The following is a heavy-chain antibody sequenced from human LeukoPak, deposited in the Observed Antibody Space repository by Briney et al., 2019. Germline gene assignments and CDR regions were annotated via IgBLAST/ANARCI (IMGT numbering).Heavy chain of an antibody. J-gene: IGHJ4*02. Sequence: SQTLSLTCTVSGASISIGSYYWTWIRQPAGKGLEWIGRIYTSGGSNYNPSLKSRVTISVDTSKNQFSLKLSSVTAADTAVYYCARWRPYLTIDSWGQGTLVTVSS. CDR1: GASISIGSYY. CDR2: IYTSGGS. CDR3: ARWRPYLTIDS. V-gene: IGHV4-61*02.